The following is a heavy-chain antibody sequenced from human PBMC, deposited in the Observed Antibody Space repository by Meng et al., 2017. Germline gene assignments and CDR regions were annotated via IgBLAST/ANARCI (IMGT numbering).Heavy chain of an antibody. CDR3: ARDGARDSSGYGIDY. D-gene: IGHD3-22*01. CDR2: ISSSSSYI. CDR1: GFTFSSYS. J-gene: IGHJ4*02. Sequence: GASLKISCAASGFTFSSYSMYWVRQAPGKGLEWVSSISSSSSYIYYADSVKGRFTISRDNAKNSLYLQMNSLRAEDTAVYYCARDGARDSSGYGIDYWGQGTLVTVSS. V-gene: IGHV3-21*01.